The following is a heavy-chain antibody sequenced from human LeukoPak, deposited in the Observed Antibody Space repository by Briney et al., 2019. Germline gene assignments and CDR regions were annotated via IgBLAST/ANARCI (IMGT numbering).Heavy chain of an antibody. J-gene: IGHJ4*02. CDR3: ARDLGSVPFDY. V-gene: IGHV3-33*01. CDR2: IWDDGSTQ. CDR1: GFTFSRSG. Sequence: GRSLRLSCAASGFTFSRSGMHCVRQAPGKGLEWVAVIWDDGSTQKYADSVKGRFTISRDNSKSMLYLQMNTLRAEDTAVYYCARDLGSVPFDYWGQGTLVTVSA.